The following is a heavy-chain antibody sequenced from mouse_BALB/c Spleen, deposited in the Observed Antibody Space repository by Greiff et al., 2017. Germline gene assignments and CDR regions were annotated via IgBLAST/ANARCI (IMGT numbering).Heavy chain of an antibody. CDR2: ISSGGST. J-gene: IGHJ4*01. D-gene: IGHD2-4*01. Sequence: DVQLVESGGGLVKPGGSLKLSCAASGFTFSSYAMSWVRQTPEKRLEWVASISSGGSTYYPDSVKGRFTISRDNARNILYLQMSSLRSEDTAMYYCARPYYDYDVAMDYWGQGTSVTVSS. CDR3: ARPYYDYDVAMDY. CDR1: GFTFSSYA. V-gene: IGHV5-6-5*01.